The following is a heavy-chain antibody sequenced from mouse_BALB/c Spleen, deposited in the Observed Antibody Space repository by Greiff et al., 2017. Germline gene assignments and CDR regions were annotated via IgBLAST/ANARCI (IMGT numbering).Heavy chain of an antibody. CDR1: GDSITSGY. CDR2: ISYSGST. CDR3: ARLEYDYYAMDY. J-gene: IGHJ4*01. D-gene: IGHD5-2*01. Sequence: EVNVVESGPSLVKPSQTLSLTCSVTGDSITSGYWNWIRKFPGNKLEYMGYISYSGSTYYNPSLKSRISITRDTSKNQYYLQLNSVTTEDTATYYCARLEYDYYAMDYWGQGTSVTVSS. V-gene: IGHV3-8*02.